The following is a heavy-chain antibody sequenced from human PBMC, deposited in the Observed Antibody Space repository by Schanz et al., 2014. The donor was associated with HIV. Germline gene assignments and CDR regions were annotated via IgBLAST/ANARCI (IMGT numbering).Heavy chain of an antibody. CDR3: ARAGDISGYYIDY. D-gene: IGHD3-22*01. Sequence: QVQLVQSGAEVKKPGSSVKVSCKASGGTFSSYAISWVRQAPGQGLEWMGGMIPSFRLRTYAQKFQGRVTIAADESASTAYMELNSLRSDDTAVYYCARAGDISGYYIDYWGQGTLVTVSS. CDR1: GGTFSSYA. CDR2: MIPSFRLR. V-gene: IGHV1-69*01. J-gene: IGHJ4*02.